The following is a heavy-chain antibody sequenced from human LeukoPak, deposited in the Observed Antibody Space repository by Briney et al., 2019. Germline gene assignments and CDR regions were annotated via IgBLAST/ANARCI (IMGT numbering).Heavy chain of an antibody. CDR1: GFTFSSFG. Sequence: PGGSLRLSCAASGFTFSSFGMHWVRQAEGGVREWVGVILSVVTNKYYAGSVTGRFTISRHTSKKTLYLQRNSVRTEDTSVYYCASLFDTSRHDYWGQGTLVTVSS. D-gene: IGHD3-9*01. CDR3: ASLFDTSRHDY. CDR2: ILSVVTNK. J-gene: IGHJ4*02. V-gene: IGHV3-33*01.